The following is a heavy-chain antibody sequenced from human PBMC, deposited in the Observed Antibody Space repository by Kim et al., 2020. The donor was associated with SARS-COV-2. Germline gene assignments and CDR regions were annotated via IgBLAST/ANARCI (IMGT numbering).Heavy chain of an antibody. V-gene: IGHV3-23*01. CDR3: AKDAAYYYDSSGYYYGMDV. D-gene: IGHD3-22*01. J-gene: IGHJ6*02. CDR1: GFTFSSYA. Sequence: GGSLRLSCAASGFTFSSYAMSWVRQAPGKGLEWVSAISGSGGSTYYADSVKGRFTISRDNSKNTLYLQMNSLRAEDTAVYYCAKDAAYYYDSSGYYYGMDVWGQGTTVTVSS. CDR2: ISGSGGST.